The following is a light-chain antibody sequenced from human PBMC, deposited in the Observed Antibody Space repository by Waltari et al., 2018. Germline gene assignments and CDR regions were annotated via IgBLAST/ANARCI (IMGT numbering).Light chain of an antibody. CDR1: SSDVGNYNL. CDR3: CSYAGSYTWV. J-gene: IGLJ3*02. V-gene: IGLV2-23*01. CDR2: DEN. Sequence: QSALTQPASVSGSPGQSITICCTGTSSDVGNYNLVSWYQQYPGKAPKVMIYDENRRPSGVSDRISGSKSGNTASLTISGVQAEDEADYYCCSYAGSYTWVFGGGTKLTVL.